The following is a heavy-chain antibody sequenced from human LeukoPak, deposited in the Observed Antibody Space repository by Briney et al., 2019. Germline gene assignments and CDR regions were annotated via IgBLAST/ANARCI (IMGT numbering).Heavy chain of an antibody. CDR2: MNPNSGNT. J-gene: IGHJ4*02. Sequence: ASVKVSCKASGYTFTSYDINWVRQATGQGLEWMGWMNPNSGNTGYAQKFQGRVTMTRSTSISTAYMELSSLRSEDTAVYYCARVELAGYNADYWGQETLVTVSS. CDR1: GYTFTSYD. D-gene: IGHD5-24*01. CDR3: ARVELAGYNADY. V-gene: IGHV1-8*01.